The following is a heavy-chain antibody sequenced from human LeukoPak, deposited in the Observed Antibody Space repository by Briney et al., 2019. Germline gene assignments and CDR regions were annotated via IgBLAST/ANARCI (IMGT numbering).Heavy chain of an antibody. CDR3: ASVRGYSGYELDY. J-gene: IGHJ4*02. CDR2: INTNTGNP. V-gene: IGHV7-4-1*02. CDR1: AYTFTGYY. D-gene: IGHD5-12*01. Sequence: GASVKVSCKASAYTFTGYYMHWVRQAPGQGLEWMGWINTNTGNPTYAQGFTGRFVFSLDTSVSTAYISSLKAEDTAVYYCASVRGYSGYELDYWGQGTLVTVSS.